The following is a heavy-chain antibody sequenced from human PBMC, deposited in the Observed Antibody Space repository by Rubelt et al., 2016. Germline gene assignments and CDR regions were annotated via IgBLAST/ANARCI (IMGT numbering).Heavy chain of an antibody. V-gene: IGHV4-34*01. J-gene: IGHJ4*02. D-gene: IGHD5-12*01. CDR3: VRGVDPAKTGY. Sequence: QVQLQQWGAGLLKPSETLSLTCAVYGGSFSGYYWSWIRQPPGKGLEWIGEINHSGSTNYNPSLKSRVTISVDTSKNQFALKLGSGTAADTAVYFCVRGVDPAKTGYWGQGTLVTVSS. CDR1: GGSFSGYY. CDR2: INHSGST.